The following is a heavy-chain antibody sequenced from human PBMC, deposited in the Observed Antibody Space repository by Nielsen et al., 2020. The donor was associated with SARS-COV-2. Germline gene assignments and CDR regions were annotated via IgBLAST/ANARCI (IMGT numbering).Heavy chain of an antibody. D-gene: IGHD6-13*01. V-gene: IGHV3-9*02. Sequence: GGSLRLSCAASGFTSLDYAMYWVRQPPGKGLEWVASLTGDSGRVAYADSVKGRFTISRDNAKNSLFLQMNSLRAEDTAVYYCARVHSSSLYYYGMDVWGQGTTVTVSS. CDR2: LTGDSGRV. J-gene: IGHJ6*02. CDR3: ARVHSSSLYYYGMDV. CDR1: GFTSLDYA.